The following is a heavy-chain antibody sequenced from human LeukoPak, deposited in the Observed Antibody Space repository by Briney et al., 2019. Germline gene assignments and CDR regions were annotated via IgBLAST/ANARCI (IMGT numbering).Heavy chain of an antibody. CDR1: GFTSSGNY. CDR2: IYRGGST. J-gene: IGHJ4*02. CDR3: ARDQKGFDY. Sequence: GGSLRLSVAASGFTSSGNYISGAPRAPGKGLEWVSVIYRGGSTYYADSVKGRFTISRDNSKNTPYLQMNSLRAEDTAVYYCARDQKGFDYWGQGTLVTVSS. V-gene: IGHV3-53*01.